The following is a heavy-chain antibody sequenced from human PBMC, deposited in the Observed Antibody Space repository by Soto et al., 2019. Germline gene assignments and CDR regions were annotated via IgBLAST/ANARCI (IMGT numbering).Heavy chain of an antibody. J-gene: IGHJ6*02. D-gene: IGHD4-17*01. CDR1: GGSISTDDYY. CDR2: IYYNGNT. Sequence: QVQLQESGPGLVKPSQTLSLTCTVSGGSISTDDYYWTWIRQPPGKGLEWIGHIYYNGNTYYNPSLKSRLTMSLDTSQNQFSLHLTAVMAADSASYFCTRATTVTSSFFYYGLDVWGQQTKVTVSS. V-gene: IGHV4-30-4*08. CDR3: TRATTVTSSFFYYGLDV.